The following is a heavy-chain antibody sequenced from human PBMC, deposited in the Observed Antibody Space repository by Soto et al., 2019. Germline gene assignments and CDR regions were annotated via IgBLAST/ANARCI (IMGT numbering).Heavy chain of an antibody. D-gene: IGHD1-26*01. V-gene: IGHV3-15*07. CDR3: TTGSVEGY. J-gene: IGHJ4*02. Sequence: EVQLVESGGGLLKPGESLRLSCEVSGFTISSAWMNWVRQAPGKGLEWVGRIKTKTQGETTDYAAPWKGRFTISRDDSENTLSLQMNSLKIENTAVYYCTTGSVEGYWGQGTLVTVSS. CDR2: IKTKTQGETT. CDR1: GFTISSAW.